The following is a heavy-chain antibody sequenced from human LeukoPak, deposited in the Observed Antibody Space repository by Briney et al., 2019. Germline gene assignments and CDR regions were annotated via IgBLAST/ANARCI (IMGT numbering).Heavy chain of an antibody. Sequence: SETLSLTCTVSGDSINNYFWSWIRQSPEKGLEWIAYIYYVGRANYNPSLESRVTMSIDTSKNQFSLRLSSVTAADTAVYYCARHILNFGNNSHFAHWGQGILVTVSS. J-gene: IGHJ4*02. D-gene: IGHD2/OR15-2a*01. CDR1: GDSINNYF. V-gene: IGHV4-59*08. CDR3: ARHILNFGNNSHFAH. CDR2: IYYVGRA.